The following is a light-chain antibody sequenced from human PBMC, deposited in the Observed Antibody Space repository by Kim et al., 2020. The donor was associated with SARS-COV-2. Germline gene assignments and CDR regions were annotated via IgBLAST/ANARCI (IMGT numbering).Light chain of an antibody. CDR2: GAS. CDR1: QDIIND. CDR3: LQNNTHPIT. J-gene: IGKJ5*01. V-gene: IGKV1-17*01. Sequence: ASVGDRGTITCRASQDIINDLCWYQQNPGRAPKRLIYGASSWQSGVPSRFSGSGSGTEFTLTISSLQPEDFATYFCLQNNTHPITFGQGTRLEIK.